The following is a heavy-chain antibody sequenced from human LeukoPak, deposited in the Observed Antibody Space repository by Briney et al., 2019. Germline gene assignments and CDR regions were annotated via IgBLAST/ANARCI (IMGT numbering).Heavy chain of an antibody. D-gene: IGHD2-2*01. CDR3: ATPGKYCSSTSCYYYYGMDV. V-gene: IGHV1-69*13. CDR2: IIPIFGTA. CDR1: GGTFSSYA. J-gene: IGHJ6*04. Sequence: GASVKVSCKASGGTFSSYAISWVRQAPGQGLEWMGGIIPIFGTANYAQKFQGRVTITADESTSTAYMKLGSLRSEDTAVYYCATPGKYCSSTSCYYYYGMDVWGKGTTVTVSS.